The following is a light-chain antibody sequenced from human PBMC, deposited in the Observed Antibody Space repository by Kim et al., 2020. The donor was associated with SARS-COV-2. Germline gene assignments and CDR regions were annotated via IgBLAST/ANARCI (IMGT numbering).Light chain of an antibody. CDR3: QQYYSTPWT. V-gene: IGKV4-1*01. J-gene: IGKJ1*01. CDR2: WAS. Sequence: ATINCKSSHNVLYSSSNKNYLAWYQQKPGQPPKLLIYWASTRESGVPDRFSGSGSATDFTLTISSLQAEDVAVYYCQQYYSTPWTFGQGTKVDIK. CDR1: HNVLYSSSNKNY.